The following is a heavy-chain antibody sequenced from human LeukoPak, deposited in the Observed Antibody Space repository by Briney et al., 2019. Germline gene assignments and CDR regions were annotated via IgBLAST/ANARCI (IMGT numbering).Heavy chain of an antibody. Sequence: GGSLRLSCAASGFTVSSNYMSWVRQAPGKGLEWVSVIYSGGSTYYADSVKGRFTISRDNSKNTLYLQMNSLRAEDTAVCYCARTQVIAAAWHGMDVWGQGTTVTVSS. J-gene: IGHJ6*02. D-gene: IGHD6-13*01. CDR1: GFTVSSNY. CDR2: IYSGGST. V-gene: IGHV3-66*01. CDR3: ARTQVIAAAWHGMDV.